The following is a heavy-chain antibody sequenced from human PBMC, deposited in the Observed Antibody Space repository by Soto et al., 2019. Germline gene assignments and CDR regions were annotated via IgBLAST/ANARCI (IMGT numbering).Heavy chain of an antibody. CDR1: GFSFSNYG. J-gene: IGHJ4*02. CDR2: IWHDGSNK. D-gene: IGHD3-16*01. Sequence: QVQLVESGGGVVQPGRSLRLSCAASGFSFSNYGMHWVRQAPGKGLEWVALIWHDGSNKYYAESVKGRFTISRDNSKDIVYLKMNSLRAEDTAMYYCARDGDANTGFGKYYWGQGTLVSVSS. V-gene: IGHV3-33*01. CDR3: ARDGDANTGFGKYY.